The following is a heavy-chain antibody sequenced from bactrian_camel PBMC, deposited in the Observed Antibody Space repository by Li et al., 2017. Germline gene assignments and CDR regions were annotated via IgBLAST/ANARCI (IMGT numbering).Heavy chain of an antibody. CDR1: GYPYC. V-gene: IGHV3S53*01. D-gene: IGHD6*01. Sequence: HVQLVESGGGSVQAGGSLRLSCAASGYPYCMAWFRQAPGEEREGVASIGRDGRTRYADSVKARFTVSRDNGKNTLYLQMNNLKPEDTAMYYCAADQLYGTCRDVLDFPARGQGTQVTVS. CDR3: AADQLYGTCRDVLDFPA. J-gene: IGHJ4*01. CDR2: IGRDGRT.